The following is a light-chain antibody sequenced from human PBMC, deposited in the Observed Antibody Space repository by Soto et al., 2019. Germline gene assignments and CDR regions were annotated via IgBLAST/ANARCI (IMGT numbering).Light chain of an antibody. CDR3: QQDNIWLWT. CDR2: GAS. Sequence: EVILTTSVATVSVSKREGASLYCRASQSVSSKLALYQQKPGQAPRLLIYGASTRATGIPARFSGSGSGTEFTLIISSLQSEDSAVYYCQQDNIWLWTFGQGTIVDIK. V-gene: IGKV3-15*01. J-gene: IGKJ1*01. CDR1: QSVSSK.